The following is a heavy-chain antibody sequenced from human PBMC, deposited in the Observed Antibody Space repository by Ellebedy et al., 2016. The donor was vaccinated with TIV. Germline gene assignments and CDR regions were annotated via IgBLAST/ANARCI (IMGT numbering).Heavy chain of an antibody. V-gene: IGHV1-2*02. J-gene: IGHJ4*02. Sequence: ASVKVSXXASGYTFTGYYMHWVRQAPGQGLEWMGWINPNSGGTNYAQKFQGRVTMTRDTSISTAYMELSRLRSDDTAVYYCARDPPGSSGLDYWGQGTLVTVSS. D-gene: IGHD6-19*01. CDR1: GYTFTGYY. CDR3: ARDPPGSSGLDY. CDR2: INPNSGGT.